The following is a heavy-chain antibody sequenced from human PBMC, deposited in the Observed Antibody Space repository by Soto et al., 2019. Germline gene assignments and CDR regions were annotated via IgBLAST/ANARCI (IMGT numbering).Heavy chain of an antibody. CDR1: GGSISSSSYY. V-gene: IGHV4-39*01. CDR2: IYYSGST. D-gene: IGHD3-10*01. Sequence: SETLSLTCTVSGGSISSSSYYWGWIRQPPGKGLEWIGSIYYSGSTYYNPSLKSRVTISVDTSKNQFSLKLSSVTAADTAVYYCAGLLMVRGGDYYGMDVWGQGTTVTVSS. CDR3: AGLLMVRGGDYYGMDV. J-gene: IGHJ6*02.